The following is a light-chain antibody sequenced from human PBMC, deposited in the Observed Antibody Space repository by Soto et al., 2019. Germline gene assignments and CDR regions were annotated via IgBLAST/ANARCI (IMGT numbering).Light chain of an antibody. CDR3: QQYDSAPPMYT. V-gene: IGKV3-20*01. CDR1: QSVSSSY. Sequence: ETVLTQSPGTLSLSPGEIATLSCRASQSVSSSYLAWYQQRPGQAPRLLIYGVSKRAIGIPDRFSGSESGTDFTLTISRLEPEDFAVYYCQQYDSAPPMYTVGQGTKLEIK. CDR2: GVS. J-gene: IGKJ2*01.